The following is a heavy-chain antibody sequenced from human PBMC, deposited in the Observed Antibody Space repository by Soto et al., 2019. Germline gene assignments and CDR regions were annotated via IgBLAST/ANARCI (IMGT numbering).Heavy chain of an antibody. D-gene: IGHD3-9*01. CDR1: GGSTNIRSY. CDR3: VRLGMGFDWPRNAFDI. Sequence: QLQLQESGPGLVKASETLSLTCTVSGGSTNIRSYWGWIRQPPGKGLEWIGSLYYDGSAYYNPSLKSRVSISVDTAKNQFSLRLTSVTAADTAVFYCVRLGMGFDWPRNAFDIWGQGTTVTVSS. CDR2: LYYDGSA. V-gene: IGHV4-39*01. J-gene: IGHJ3*02.